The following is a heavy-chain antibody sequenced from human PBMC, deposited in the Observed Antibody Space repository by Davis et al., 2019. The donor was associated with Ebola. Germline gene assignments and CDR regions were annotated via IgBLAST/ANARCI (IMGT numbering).Heavy chain of an antibody. CDR3: AKDRFPYSSGWSYYFDY. CDR2: IWYDGSNK. V-gene: IGHV3-30*02. Sequence: GESLKISCAASGFTFSSYGMHWVRQAPGKGLEWVAVIWYDGSNKYYADSVKGRFTISRDNSKNTLYLQMNSLRAEDTAVYYCAKDRFPYSSGWSYYFDYWGQGTLVTVSS. CDR1: GFTFSSYG. J-gene: IGHJ4*02. D-gene: IGHD6-19*01.